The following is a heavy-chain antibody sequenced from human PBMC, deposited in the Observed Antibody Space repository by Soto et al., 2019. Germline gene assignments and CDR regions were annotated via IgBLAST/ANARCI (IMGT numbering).Heavy chain of an antibody. CDR1: GDSISSSNSH. CDR2: VYYGGAIFYSGNI. J-gene: IGHJ3*02. CDR3: VRYDRFNMKPYTPKDFLI. Sequence: ASENPALTCTVSGDSISSSNSHWGWTRQPPGKGLEYIGSVYYGGAIFYSGNIYYNPSLKSRVTISVDTSKNQFSLRLSSVTAADTGVYYCVRYDRFNMKPYTPKDFLIWGQGIMVNV. V-gene: IGHV4-39*01. D-gene: IGHD2-2*02.